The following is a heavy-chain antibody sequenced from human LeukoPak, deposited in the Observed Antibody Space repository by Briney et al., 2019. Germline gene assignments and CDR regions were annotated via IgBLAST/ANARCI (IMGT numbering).Heavy chain of an antibody. CDR3: ARLYSSSYFFDY. CDR1: GFTFSSYS. CDR2: ISSSSSYI. D-gene: IGHD6-6*01. Sequence: PGGSLRLSCAASGFTFSSYSMSWVRQAPGKGLEWVSSISSSSSYIYYADSVKGRFTISRDNAKNSLYLQMNSLRAEDTAVYYCARLYSSSYFFDYWGQGTLVTVSS. V-gene: IGHV3-21*01. J-gene: IGHJ4*02.